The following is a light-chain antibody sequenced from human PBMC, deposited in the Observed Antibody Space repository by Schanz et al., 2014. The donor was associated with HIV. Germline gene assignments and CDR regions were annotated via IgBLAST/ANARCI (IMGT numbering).Light chain of an antibody. V-gene: IGLV2-14*03. CDR3: GSYTSSNTPWM. CDR2: DVD. CDR1: SSDIGTFNY. J-gene: IGLJ3*02. Sequence: QSALTQPASVSGSPGQSITISCTGTSSDIGTFNYVSWYQQHPGKAPKLILYDVDNRPAGVSSRFSASKSGNTASLTISGLQAEDEADYYCGSYTSSNTPWMFGGGTKVTVL.